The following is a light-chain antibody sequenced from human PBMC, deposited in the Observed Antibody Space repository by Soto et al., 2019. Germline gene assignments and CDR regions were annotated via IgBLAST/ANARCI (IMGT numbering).Light chain of an antibody. CDR2: SAT. J-gene: IGKJ1*01. CDR1: QDISKD. CDR3: LQDHDYPRT. Sequence: AIQMTQSPTSLSTSVGDRAIITCRASQDISKDLGCYQQKPGKAPKFLIYSATSTQSGVPSTFSGSGFGTDFTLTISSLQPEDFAAYYCLQDHDYPRTFGQGTKVEF. V-gene: IGKV1-6*01.